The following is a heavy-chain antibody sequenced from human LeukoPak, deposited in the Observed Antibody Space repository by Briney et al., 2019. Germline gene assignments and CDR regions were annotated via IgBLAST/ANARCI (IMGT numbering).Heavy chain of an antibody. Sequence: GGSQRLSCAASGFTFSTYGMHWVRQAPGKGLEWVAFIGHDATKIYYADSVQGRFTISRDNSKNTLYLEMNSLSGEDTALYYCAKDHVTWGNRYFDHWGQGTLGTVSS. V-gene: IGHV3-30*02. D-gene: IGHD3-16*01. CDR2: IGHDATKI. J-gene: IGHJ4*02. CDR3: AKDHVTWGNRYFDH. CDR1: GFTFSTYG.